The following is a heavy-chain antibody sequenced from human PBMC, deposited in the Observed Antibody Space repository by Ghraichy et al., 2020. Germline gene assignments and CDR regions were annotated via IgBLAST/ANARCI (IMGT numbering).Heavy chain of an antibody. V-gene: IGHV4-59*08. CDR2: IYYSGST. Sequence: SETLSLTCTVSGGSISSYYWSWIRQPPGKGLEWIGYIYYSGSTNYNPSLKSRVTISVDTSKNQFSLKLSSVTAADTAVYYCARPLPAHCSGGSCYSDWYFDLWGRGTLVTVSS. D-gene: IGHD2-15*01. CDR3: ARPLPAHCSGGSCYSDWYFDL. CDR1: GGSISSYY. J-gene: IGHJ2*01.